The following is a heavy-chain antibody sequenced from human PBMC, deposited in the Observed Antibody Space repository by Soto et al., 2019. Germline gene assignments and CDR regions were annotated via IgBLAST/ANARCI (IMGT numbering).Heavy chain of an antibody. D-gene: IGHD6-13*01. J-gene: IGHJ6*02. Sequence: SETLSLTCAVYGGSFSGYYWSWIRQPPGKGLEWIGEINHSGSTNYNPSLKSRVTISVDTSKNQFSLKLSSVTAADTAVYYCASLAAGYYYYGMDVWGQGTTVTVSS. V-gene: IGHV4-34*01. CDR2: INHSGST. CDR1: GGSFSGYY. CDR3: ASLAAGYYYYGMDV.